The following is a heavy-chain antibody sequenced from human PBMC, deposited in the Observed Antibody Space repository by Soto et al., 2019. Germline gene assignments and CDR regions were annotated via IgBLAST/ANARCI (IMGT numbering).Heavy chain of an antibody. D-gene: IGHD2-15*01. Sequence: GASVKVSCKASGYRLSDYYMHWVRQAPGQGLEWMGWINPNSGGTRYAQKFQGRVTLTLDTAVAVGYMELTGLTSDDTAVYYCASVRAARPDYSHYGMDVWGQGTTVTVSS. CDR2: INPNSGGT. CDR1: GYRLSDYY. V-gene: IGHV1-2*02. J-gene: IGHJ6*02. CDR3: ASVRAARPDYSHYGMDV.